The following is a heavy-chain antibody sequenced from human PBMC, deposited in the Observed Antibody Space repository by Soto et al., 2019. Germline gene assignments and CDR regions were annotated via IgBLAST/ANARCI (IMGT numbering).Heavy chain of an antibody. CDR3: ARTEWGSSWFFDY. Sequence: SETLSLTCTVSGGSISRYYWSWIRQPPGKGLEWIGYIYYSGSTNYNPSLKSRVTISVDTSKNQFSLKLSSVTAADTAVYYCARTEWGSSWFFDYWGQGTLVTVSS. D-gene: IGHD6-13*01. V-gene: IGHV4-59*01. CDR1: GGSISRYY. CDR2: IYYSGST. J-gene: IGHJ4*02.